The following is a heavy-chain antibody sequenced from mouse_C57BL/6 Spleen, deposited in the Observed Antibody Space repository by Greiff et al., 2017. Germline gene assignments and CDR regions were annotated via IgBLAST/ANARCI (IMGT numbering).Heavy chain of an antibody. Sequence: VQLVESGPELVKPGASVKISCKASGYSFTSYYIHWVKQRPGQGLEWIGWIYPGSGNTKYNEKFKGKATLTADTSSSTAYMQLSSLTSEDSAVYYCARGDYYGSSPFAYWGQGTLVTVSA. D-gene: IGHD1-1*01. V-gene: IGHV1-66*01. CDR1: GYSFTSYY. CDR3: ARGDYYGSSPFAY. CDR2: IYPGSGNT. J-gene: IGHJ3*01.